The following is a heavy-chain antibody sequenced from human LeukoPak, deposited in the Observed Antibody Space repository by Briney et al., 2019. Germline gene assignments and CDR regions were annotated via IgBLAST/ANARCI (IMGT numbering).Heavy chain of an antibody. CDR3: AREYSSGWYEERFDY. J-gene: IGHJ4*02. CDR2: ISSSSSAI. V-gene: IGHV3-48*01. D-gene: IGHD6-19*01. Sequence: GGSLRLSCAASGFTFTTYTMNWVRQTPGKGLEWVSFISSSSSAIYYADSVKGRFTISRDNAKNSLFLQMNSLRAEDTAVYYCAREYSSGWYEERFDYWGQGTLVTVSS. CDR1: GFTFTTYT.